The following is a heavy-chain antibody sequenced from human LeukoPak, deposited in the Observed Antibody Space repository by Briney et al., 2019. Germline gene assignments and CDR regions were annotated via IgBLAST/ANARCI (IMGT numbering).Heavy chain of an antibody. J-gene: IGHJ5*01. V-gene: IGHV3-23*01. CDR1: GFTFSSYA. CDR3: ARVLGYSRRNPFDS. CDR2: ISGSGGST. Sequence: PGGSLRLSCAASGFTFSSYAMSWVRQAPGKGLEWVSAISGSGGSTYYADSVKGRFTISRDNSKNTLYLQMNSLRAEDTATYYCARVLGYSRRNPFDSWGQGTLVTVSS. D-gene: IGHD5-18*01.